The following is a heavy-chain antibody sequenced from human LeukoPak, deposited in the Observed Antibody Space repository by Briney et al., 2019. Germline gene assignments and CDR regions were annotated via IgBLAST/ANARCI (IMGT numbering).Heavy chain of an antibody. J-gene: IGHJ5*02. V-gene: IGHV3-23*01. CDR3: AKDNPSNWFDP. CDR1: GFTFNSYA. CDR2: ISGNGGST. Sequence: GGSLRLSCAASGFTFNSYAMTWVRQAPGKGLKWVSTISGNGGSTYYADSVKGRFTISRDNSKNTLYLQMNSLRAEDTAVYYCAKDNPSNWFDPWGQGTLVTVSS.